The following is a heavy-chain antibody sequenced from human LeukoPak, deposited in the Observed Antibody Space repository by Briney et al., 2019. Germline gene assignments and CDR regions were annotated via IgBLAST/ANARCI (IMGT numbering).Heavy chain of an antibody. J-gene: IGHJ3*02. CDR2: ISYDGSNK. V-gene: IGHV3-30-3*01. CDR1: GFTFSSYA. CDR3: SNWNYTWSAFDI. D-gene: IGHD1-7*01. Sequence: SGGSLRLSCAASGFTFSSYAMHWVRQAPGKGLEWVAVISYDGSNKYYADSVKSRFTISRDNSKNTLYLQMNSLRAEDTAVYYCSNWNYTWSAFDIWGQGTMVTVSS.